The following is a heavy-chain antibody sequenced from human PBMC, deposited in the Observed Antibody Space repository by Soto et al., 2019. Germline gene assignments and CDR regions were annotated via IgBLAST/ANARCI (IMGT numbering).Heavy chain of an antibody. J-gene: IGHJ6*02. CDR2: IIPMFATT. CDR1: GGTFSDYA. V-gene: IGHV1-69*01. Sequence: QAQLVQSGAEVRKSGSSVKVSCKAAGGTFSDYALSWVRQAPGQGLEWMGGIIPMFATTNYAQKFQGRVTITADDSATTAHMELSSLKSEDTAVYYCARGRGIGVSSTWNIYWYYNMDVWGQGTTVTVSS. D-gene: IGHD6-13*01. CDR3: ARGRGIGVSSTWNIYWYYNMDV.